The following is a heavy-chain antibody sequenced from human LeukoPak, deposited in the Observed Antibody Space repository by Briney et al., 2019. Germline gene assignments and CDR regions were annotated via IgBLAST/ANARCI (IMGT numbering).Heavy chain of an antibody. CDR3: TTDNPCDFWSGYYVSGGKGTCFDY. V-gene: IGHV1-46*01. J-gene: IGHJ4*02. CDR2: INPSGGST. Sequence: ASVKVSCKASGYTFTSYYMHWVRQAPGQGLEWMGIINPSGGSTSYAQKFQGRVTMTRDTSTSTVYMELSSLRSEDTAVYYCTTDNPCDFWSGYYVSGGKGTCFDYWGQGTLVTVSS. D-gene: IGHD3-3*01. CDR1: GYTFTSYY.